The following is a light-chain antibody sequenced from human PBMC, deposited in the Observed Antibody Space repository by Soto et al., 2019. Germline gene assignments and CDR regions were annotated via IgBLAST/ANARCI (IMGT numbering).Light chain of an antibody. J-gene: IGKJ3*01. CDR1: QGISSY. Sequence: AIRMTQSPSSLSASTGDRVTITCQASQGISSYLAWYQQKPGKAPKLLIYAASTLQSGVPSRFSGSGSGTDFTLTISCLQSEDFATYYCQQYYSYPRVTFGPGTKVDIK. CDR2: AAS. CDR3: QQYYSYPRVT. V-gene: IGKV1-8*01.